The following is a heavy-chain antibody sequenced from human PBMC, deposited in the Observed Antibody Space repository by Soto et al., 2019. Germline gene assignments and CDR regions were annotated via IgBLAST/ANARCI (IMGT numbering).Heavy chain of an antibody. Sequence: DSVKGSCKASGYTFTSYAMHWVRQAPGQRHERMGWINAGNGNTKYSQKFQGRVTITRDTSASTAYMELSSLRSEDRAVYYCSRDLGGWPDYWGQGTLVTXSS. V-gene: IGHV1-3*01. J-gene: IGHJ4*02. CDR3: SRDLGGWPDY. CDR2: INAGNGNT. CDR1: GYTFTSYA. D-gene: IGHD2-15*01.